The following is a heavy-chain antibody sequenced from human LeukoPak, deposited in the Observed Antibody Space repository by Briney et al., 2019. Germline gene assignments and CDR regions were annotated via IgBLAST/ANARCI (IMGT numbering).Heavy chain of an antibody. CDR3: ARGEHTCDY. CDR1: GGSINGYY. V-gene: IGHV4-4*07. J-gene: IGHJ4*02. CDR2: ISDSGYT. D-gene: IGHD1-26*01. Sequence: PSETLSLTCTVSGGSINGYYWNWTRQSAGKRLEWIGRISDSGYTNYNPSLQSRLTMSVDTSKNQLSLRLSSVTAADTAVYYCARGEHTCDYWGQGTLVTVSS.